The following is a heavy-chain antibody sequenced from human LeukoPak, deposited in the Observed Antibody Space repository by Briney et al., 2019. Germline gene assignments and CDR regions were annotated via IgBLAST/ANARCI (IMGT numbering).Heavy chain of an antibody. CDR3: ASPYCSSTSCYSRWYFDL. V-gene: IGHV1-2*02. Sequence: ASVKVSCKASGYTFTGYYMHWVREAPGQGLEWMGWINPNSSGTNYAQKFQGRVTMTRDTSISTAYMELSRLRSDDTAVYYCASPYCSSTSCYSRWYFDLWGRGTLVTVSS. CDR2: INPNSSGT. D-gene: IGHD2-2*01. CDR1: GYTFTGYY. J-gene: IGHJ2*01.